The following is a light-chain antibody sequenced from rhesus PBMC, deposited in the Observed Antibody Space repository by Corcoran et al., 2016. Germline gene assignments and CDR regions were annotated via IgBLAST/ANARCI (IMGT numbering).Light chain of an antibody. CDR2: VAS. V-gene: IGKV3-53*01. CDR3: QKYSSSPFT. CDR1: QSVSSY. J-gene: IGKJ3*01. Sequence: QVILTQSPATLSLSPGERATLSCRASQSVSSYLAWYQQKPGQAPRLLIYVASSRAPGIPDRFIGSGSGTVFTLTISSLEPEDFAVYYCQKYSSSPFTFGPGTKLDIK.